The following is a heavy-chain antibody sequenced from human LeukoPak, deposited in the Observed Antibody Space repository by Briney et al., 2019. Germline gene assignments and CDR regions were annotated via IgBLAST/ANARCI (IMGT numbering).Heavy chain of an antibody. V-gene: IGHV1-18*01. CDR1: GYTFTSYD. D-gene: IGHD3-22*01. CDR2: ISAYNGNT. Sequence: GASVKVSCKASGYTFTSYDISWVRQAPGQGLEWMGWISAYNGNTNYAQKLQGRVTMTTDTSTSTAYMELRSLRSDDTAVYYCASNVRYYYDSSGYYPFDYWGQGTLVTVSS. CDR3: ASNVRYYYDSSGYYPFDY. J-gene: IGHJ4*02.